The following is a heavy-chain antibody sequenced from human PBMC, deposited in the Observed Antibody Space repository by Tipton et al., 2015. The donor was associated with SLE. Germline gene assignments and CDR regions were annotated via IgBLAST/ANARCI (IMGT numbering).Heavy chain of an antibody. CDR1: GGSISSGSYY. Sequence: LRLSCTVSGGSISSGSYYWSWIRQPAGKGLEWIGRIYTSGSTNYNPSLKSRVTISVDTSKNQFSLKLSSVTAADTAVYYCASQGMDDIGGQGTMGTVSS. CDR3: ASQGMDDI. J-gene: IGHJ3*02. CDR2: IYTSGST. D-gene: IGHD5-24*01. V-gene: IGHV4-61*02.